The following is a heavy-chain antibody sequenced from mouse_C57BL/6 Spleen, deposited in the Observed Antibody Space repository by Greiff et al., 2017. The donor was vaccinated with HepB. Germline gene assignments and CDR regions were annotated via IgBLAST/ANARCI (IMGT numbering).Heavy chain of an antibody. J-gene: IGHJ2*01. CDR1: GYAFSSSW. Sequence: VKLQESGPELVKPGASVKISCKASGYAFSSSWMNWVKQRPGKGLEWIGRIYPGDGDTNYNGKFKGKATLTADKSSSTAYMQLSSLTSEDSAVYFCAREEYYYGSSYFDYWGQGTTLTVSS. D-gene: IGHD1-1*01. CDR2: IYPGDGDT. V-gene: IGHV1-82*01. CDR3: AREEYYYGSSYFDY.